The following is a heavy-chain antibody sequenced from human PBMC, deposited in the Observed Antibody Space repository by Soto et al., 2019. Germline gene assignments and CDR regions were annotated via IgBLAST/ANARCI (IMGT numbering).Heavy chain of an antibody. CDR2: INAGNGNT. D-gene: IGHD6-19*01. J-gene: IGHJ4*02. CDR1: GYTFTGYA. Sequence: QVQLVQSGAEEKKPGASVKVSCKAPGYTFTGYAMHWVRQAPGQRLEWMGWINAGNGNTKYSQKFQGRVTITRDTSASTVYMELSSLRSEDTAVYYCARAVAVPADFDYWGQGTLVTVSS. V-gene: IGHV1-3*05. CDR3: ARAVAVPADFDY.